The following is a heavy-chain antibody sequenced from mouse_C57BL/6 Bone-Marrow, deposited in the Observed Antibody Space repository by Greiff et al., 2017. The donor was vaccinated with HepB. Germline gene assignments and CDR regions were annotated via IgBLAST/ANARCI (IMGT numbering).Heavy chain of an antibody. CDR1: GFTFSSYG. CDR2: ISSGGSYT. V-gene: IGHV5-6*01. D-gene: IGHD2-5*01. J-gene: IGHJ3*01. Sequence: EVMLVESGGDLVKPGGSLKLSCAASGFTFSSYGMSWVRQTPDKRLEWVATISSGGSYTYYPDSVKGRVTISRDNAKNTLYLQMSSLKSEDTAMYYCARYYSNYVWFAYWGQGTLVTVSA. CDR3: ARYYSNYVWFAY.